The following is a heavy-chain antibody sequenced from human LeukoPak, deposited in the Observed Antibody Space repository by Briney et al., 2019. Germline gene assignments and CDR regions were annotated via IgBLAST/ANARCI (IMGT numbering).Heavy chain of an antibody. V-gene: IGHV1-69*04. CDR2: IIPILCIA. CDR1: GGTFSSYA. J-gene: IGHJ6*02. D-gene: IGHD2-15*01. Sequence: ASVKVSCKASGGTFSSYAISWVRQAPGQGLEWMGRIIPILCIANYAQKFQGRVTITADKSTSTAYMELSSLRSEDTAVYYCARGSYCSGGSCYVYYYYYGMDVWGQGTTVTVSS. CDR3: ARGSYCSGGSCYVYYYYYGMDV.